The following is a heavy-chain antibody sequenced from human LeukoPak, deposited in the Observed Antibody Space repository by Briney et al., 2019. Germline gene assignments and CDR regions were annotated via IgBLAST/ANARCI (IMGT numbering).Heavy chain of an antibody. V-gene: IGHV3-30*18. D-gene: IGHD6-19*01. CDR3: AKAGYSSGWRNFDY. Sequence: PGGSLRLSCAASGFTFSSYGMHWVRQAPGKGLEGVAVISYDGSNKFYEDSVKGRFTISRDNSKNTLYLQMSSLRAEDTAVYYCAKAGYSSGWRNFDYWGQGTLVTVSS. CDR1: GFTFSSYG. J-gene: IGHJ4*02. CDR2: ISYDGSNK.